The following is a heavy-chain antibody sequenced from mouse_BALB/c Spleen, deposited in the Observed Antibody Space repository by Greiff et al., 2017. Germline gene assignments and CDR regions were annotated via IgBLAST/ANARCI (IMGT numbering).Heavy chain of an antibody. D-gene: IGHD2-10*02. V-gene: IGHV5-17*02. CDR2: ISSGSSTI. CDR3: ARSVYGNYVYYAMDY. CDR1: GFTFSSFG. Sequence: DVKLVESGGGLVQPGGSRKLSCAASGFTFSSFGMHWVRQAPEKGLEWVAYISSGSSTIYYADTVKGRFTISRDNPKNTLFLQMTSLRSEDTAMYYCARSVYGNYVYYAMDYWGQGTSVTVSS. J-gene: IGHJ4*01.